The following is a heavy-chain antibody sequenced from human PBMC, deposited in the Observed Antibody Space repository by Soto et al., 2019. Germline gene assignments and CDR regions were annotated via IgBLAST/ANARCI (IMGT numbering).Heavy chain of an antibody. Sequence: GXSVKNSCQASAYTFSDYYMPRVRQAPGQGLEWMGWINANSGGTTYAQKFQGRVTMTRDTSISTAYMELSRLSSDDTAIYYCARLQIEVAGTNWGQGTLVTVSS. D-gene: IGHD6-19*01. CDR3: ARLQIEVAGTN. CDR2: INANSGGT. CDR1: AYTFSDYY. J-gene: IGHJ4*02. V-gene: IGHV1-2*02.